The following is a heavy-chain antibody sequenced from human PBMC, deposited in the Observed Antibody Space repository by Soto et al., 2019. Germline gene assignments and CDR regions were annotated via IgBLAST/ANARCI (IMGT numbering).Heavy chain of an antibody. CDR2: INPNSGGT. D-gene: IGHD6-19*01. Sequence: ASVKVSCKASGYTFTGYYMHWVRQAPGQGLEWMGWINPNSGGTNYAQKFQGWVTMTRDTSISTAYMELSRLRSDDTAVYYCARGPRYSSGWYWFDPWGQGTLVTVSS. V-gene: IGHV1-2*04. CDR1: GYTFTGYY. CDR3: ARGPRYSSGWYWFDP. J-gene: IGHJ5*02.